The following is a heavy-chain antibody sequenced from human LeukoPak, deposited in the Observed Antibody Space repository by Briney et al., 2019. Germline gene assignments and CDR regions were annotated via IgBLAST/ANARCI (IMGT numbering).Heavy chain of an antibody. Sequence: ASVKVSCKASGYTFTSYYMTWGRQAPGQGLEWMGIINPSGGSTSYAQKFQGRVTMTRDTSTRTVYMELSSLRSEDTAVYYCARDLGYYYDSSGYYLSFVGSFDYWGQGTLVTVSS. CDR3: ARDLGYYYDSSGYYLSFVGSFDY. CDR1: GYTFTSYY. CDR2: INPSGGST. D-gene: IGHD3-22*01. J-gene: IGHJ4*02. V-gene: IGHV1-46*01.